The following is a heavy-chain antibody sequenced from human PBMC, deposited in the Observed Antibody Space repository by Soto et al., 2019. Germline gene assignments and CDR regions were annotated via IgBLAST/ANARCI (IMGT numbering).Heavy chain of an antibody. CDR1: GYTFTSYC. CDR3: ARAFKYYYDSSGPRRGALDV. V-gene: IGHV1-46*01. J-gene: IGHJ6*02. D-gene: IGHD3-22*01. Sequence: ASVKVSCKASGYTFTSYCMHWVRQAPGQGLEWMGIINPSGGSTSYAQKFQGRVTMTRDTSTSTVYMELSSLRSEDTAVYYCARAFKYYYDSSGPRRGALDVWGQGTTVTVSS. CDR2: INPSGGST.